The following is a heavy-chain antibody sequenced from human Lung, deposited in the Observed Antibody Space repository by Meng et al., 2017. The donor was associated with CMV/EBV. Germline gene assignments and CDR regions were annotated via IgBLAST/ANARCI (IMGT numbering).Heavy chain of an antibody. V-gene: IGHV3-53*01. Sequence: SCAASAFTVSSNYMSWVRQAPGKGLEWVSVIYSGGITYYAGSVKGRFTISRDNSKNTLYLQMNSLRAEDTAVYYCARGGGGGDLLYYYYGMDVWXTGNTV. J-gene: IGHJ6*04. D-gene: IGHD2-21*02. CDR1: AFTVSSNY. CDR3: ARGGGGGDLLYYYYGMDV. CDR2: IYSGGIT.